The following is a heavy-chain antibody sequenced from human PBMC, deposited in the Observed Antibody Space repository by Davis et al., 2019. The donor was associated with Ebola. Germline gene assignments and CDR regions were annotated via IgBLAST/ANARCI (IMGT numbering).Heavy chain of an antibody. J-gene: IGHJ6*02. V-gene: IGHV3-23*01. CDR3: ARDRGIAAAFTFYGMAV. CDR2: FGTGGDT. Sequence: PGGSLRLSCETSGFIFRNYVMSWVRQAPGKGLEWVSTFGTGGDTYYADSVKGRFAISRDNSRGTLYLQMNSLRAEDTAVYYCARDRGIAAAFTFYGMAVWGHGTTVSVSS. D-gene: IGHD6-13*01. CDR1: GFIFRNYV.